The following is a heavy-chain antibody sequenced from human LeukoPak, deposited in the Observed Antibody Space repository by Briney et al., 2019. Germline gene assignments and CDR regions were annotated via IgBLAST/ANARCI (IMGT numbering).Heavy chain of an antibody. CDR3: ARENIVAVPAAIHNWFDP. V-gene: IGHV4-59*01. CDR2: IYYSGST. D-gene: IGHD2-2*01. Sequence: SETLSLTCTVSGGSISSYYWSWLRQPPGKGLEWIGYIYYSGSTNYNPSLRSRGTISVETSKKQFSRRLSSVNAAETAVYCCARENIVAVPAAIHNWFDPWGQGTLVTVSS. J-gene: IGHJ5*02. CDR1: GGSISSYY.